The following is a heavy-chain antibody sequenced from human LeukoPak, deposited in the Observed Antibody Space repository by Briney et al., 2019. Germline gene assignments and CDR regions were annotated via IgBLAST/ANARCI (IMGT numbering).Heavy chain of an antibody. J-gene: IGHJ6*03. Sequence: SETLSLTCTVSGGSMNNYYWTWIRQPPGKGLEWVGHIHYSGSTNYNPSLKSRVTISGDTSKNRFSLKLSSVTAADTAVYYCARDRYMDVWGKGTTVTVSS. V-gene: IGHV4-59*01. CDR1: GGSMNNYY. CDR2: IHYSGST. CDR3: ARDRYMDV.